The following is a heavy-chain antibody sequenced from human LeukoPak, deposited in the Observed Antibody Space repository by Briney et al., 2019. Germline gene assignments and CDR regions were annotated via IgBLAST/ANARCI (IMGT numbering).Heavy chain of an antibody. CDR3: ARGTDYPYYYGMDV. V-gene: IGHV3-30-3*01. Sequence: GGSLRLSCAASGFTFSSYAMHWVRQAPGKGLEWVAVISYDGSNKYYADSVKGRFTISRDNSKNTLYLKMNSLRAEDTAVYYCARGTDYPYYYGMDVWGQGTTVTVSS. CDR1: GFTFSSYA. J-gene: IGHJ6*02. CDR2: ISYDGSNK.